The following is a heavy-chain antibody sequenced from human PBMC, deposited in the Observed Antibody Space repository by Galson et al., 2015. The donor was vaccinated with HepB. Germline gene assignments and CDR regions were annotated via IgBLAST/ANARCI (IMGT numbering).Heavy chain of an antibody. CDR1: GGSIGSYY. V-gene: IGHV4-59*01. J-gene: IGHJ6*02. CDR3: ARNGPGGYDPHYYYYGMDV. Sequence: TLSLTCTVSGGSIGSYYWSWIRQPPGKGLEWIGYVFYSGNTNYNPSLKSRVTISIDTSRHQFSLKLSSLTPADTAVYYCARNGPGGYDPHYYYYGMDVWGQGTTVTV. D-gene: IGHD5-12*01. CDR2: VFYSGNT.